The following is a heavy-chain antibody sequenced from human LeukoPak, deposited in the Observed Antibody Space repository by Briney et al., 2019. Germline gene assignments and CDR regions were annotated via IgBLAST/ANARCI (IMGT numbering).Heavy chain of an antibody. CDR1: GYTFTSYY. CDR3: AREQLLGYYFDY. V-gene: IGHV1-46*01. J-gene: IGHJ4*02. D-gene: IGHD6-6*01. CDR2: INPSGGST. Sequence: ASVKVSCKASGYTFTSYYIHWVRQAPGQGLEWMGIINPSGGSTSYAQKFQGRVTMTRDTSTSTVYMELSSLRSEDTAVYYCAREQLLGYYFDYWGQGTLVTVSS.